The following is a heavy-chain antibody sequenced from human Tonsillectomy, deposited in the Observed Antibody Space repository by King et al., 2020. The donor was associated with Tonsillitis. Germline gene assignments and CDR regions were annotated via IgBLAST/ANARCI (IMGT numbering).Heavy chain of an antibody. CDR2: INHSGST. V-gene: IGHV4-34*01. D-gene: IGHD1-1*01. CDR1: GGSFSGYY. Sequence: VQLQQWGAGLLKPSETLSLTCAVYGGSFSGYYWSWIRQPPGKGREWIGEINHSGSTNYNPSLKSRVTISVDTSKNQFSLKLSSVTAADTAVYYCARRYNWNTRGENYFDYRGQGTLVTVSS. J-gene: IGHJ4*02. CDR3: ARRYNWNTRGENYFDY.